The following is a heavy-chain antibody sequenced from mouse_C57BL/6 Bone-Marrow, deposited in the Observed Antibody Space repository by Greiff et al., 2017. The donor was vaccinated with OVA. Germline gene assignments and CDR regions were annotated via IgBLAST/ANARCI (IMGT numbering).Heavy chain of an antibody. J-gene: IGHJ2*01. V-gene: IGHV1-15*01. Sequence: QVQLQQSGAELVRPGASVTLSCKASGYTFTDYEMHWVKQTPVHGLEWIGAIDPEPGGTAYNRKFKGKARLTADKSSSAAYMELDSLTSEDSAVYDCTRRDDYKDGGYYFDYWGEGTTLTVCS. CDR2: IDPEPGGT. CDR1: GYTFTDYE. CDR3: TRRDDYKDGGYYFDY. D-gene: IGHD2-4*01.